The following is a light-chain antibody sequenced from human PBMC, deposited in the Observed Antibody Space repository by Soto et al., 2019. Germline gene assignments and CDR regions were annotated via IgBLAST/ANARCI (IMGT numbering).Light chain of an antibody. J-gene: IGLJ3*02. CDR2: EVS. CDR3: SSSTSSSTVV. Sequence: QSALTQPASVSGSPGQSITISCTGTSSDVGGYNYVSWYQQHPGKAPKLMIFEVSYRPSGVSTRFSGSKSGNTASLTISGLQAEDEADYYCSSSTSSSTVVFGGGTKVTVL. V-gene: IGLV2-14*01. CDR1: SSDVGGYNY.